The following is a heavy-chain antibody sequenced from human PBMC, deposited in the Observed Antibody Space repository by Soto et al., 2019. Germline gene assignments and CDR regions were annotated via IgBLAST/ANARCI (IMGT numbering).Heavy chain of an antibody. CDR2: ISYDGSNK. J-gene: IGHJ6*02. CDR3: ARERMVYAPDNYYYGMDV. V-gene: IGHV3-30-3*01. Sequence: GGSLRLSCAASGFTFSSYAMHWVRQAPGKGLEWVAVISYDGSNKYYADSVKGRFTISRDNSKNTLYLQMNSLRAEDTAVYYCARERMVYAPDNYYYGMDVWGQGTTVTVSS. D-gene: IGHD2-8*01. CDR1: GFTFSSYA.